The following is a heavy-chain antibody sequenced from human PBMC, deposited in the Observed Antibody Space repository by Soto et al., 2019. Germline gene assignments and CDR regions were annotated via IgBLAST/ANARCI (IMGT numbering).Heavy chain of an antibody. J-gene: IGHJ5*01. D-gene: IGHD1-1*01. Sequence: QVQVVESGGGVVQPGRSLRLSCAASGFTFSSYAMHWVRQAPGKGLEWVAVISYDGSDKYYAGSVKGRFTISRDNSKNSLYLQLNNLIAEDTAVYYCLKELERCFDSWGQGTLVTVSS. CDR2: ISYDGSDK. V-gene: IGHV3-30-3*02. CDR3: LKELERCFDS. CDR1: GFTFSSYA.